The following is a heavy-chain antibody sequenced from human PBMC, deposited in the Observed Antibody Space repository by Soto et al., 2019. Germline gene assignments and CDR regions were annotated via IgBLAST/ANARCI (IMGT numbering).Heavy chain of an antibody. V-gene: IGHV3-23*01. Sequence: GGSLRLACAASGFTFSSYAMSWVRQAPGKGLEWVSAISGSGGSTYYADSVKGRFTISRDNSKNTLYLQMNSLRAEATAVYYCAIDFSLFRGVIPNYLAFWARRSLVTVSS. J-gene: IGHJ4*02. D-gene: IGHD3-16*02. CDR2: ISGSGGST. CDR3: AIDFSLFRGVIPNYLAF. CDR1: GFTFSSYA.